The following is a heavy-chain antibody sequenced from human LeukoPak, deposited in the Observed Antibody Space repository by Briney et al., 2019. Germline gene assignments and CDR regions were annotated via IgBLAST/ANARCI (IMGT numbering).Heavy chain of an antibody. V-gene: IGHV4-61*02. CDR3: ARDQTFSGSGIYTYFDY. D-gene: IGHD3-10*01. J-gene: IGHJ4*02. CDR1: GGSISSGGHY. CDR2: IYSTGST. Sequence: NTSETLSLTCTVSGGSISSGGHYWSWIRQPAGKGLEYLGRIYSTGSTNYNPSLRRRVTISVDTSKNHFSLKLSSVTAADTAVYYCARDQTFSGSGIYTYFDYWGQGILVTVSS.